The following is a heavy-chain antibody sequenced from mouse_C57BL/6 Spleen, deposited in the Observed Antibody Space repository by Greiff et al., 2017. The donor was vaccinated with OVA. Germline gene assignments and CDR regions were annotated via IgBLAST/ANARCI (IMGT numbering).Heavy chain of an antibody. CDR2: INPSSGYT. CDR3: ARRGSSGYEAFDY. Sequence: QVHVKQSGAELAKPGASVKLSCKASGYTFTSYWMHWVKQRPGQGLEWIGYINPSSGYTKYNQKFKDKATLTADKSSSTAYMQLSSLTYEDSAVYYCARRGSSGYEAFDYWGQGTTLTVSS. V-gene: IGHV1-7*01. CDR1: GYTFTSYW. D-gene: IGHD3-2*02. J-gene: IGHJ2*01.